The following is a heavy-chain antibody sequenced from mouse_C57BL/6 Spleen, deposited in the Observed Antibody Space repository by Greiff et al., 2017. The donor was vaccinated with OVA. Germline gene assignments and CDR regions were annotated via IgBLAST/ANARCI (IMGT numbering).Heavy chain of an antibody. CDR2: IYPGDGDT. CDR1: GYAFRSYW. D-gene: IGHD3-1*01. J-gene: IGHJ4*01. V-gene: IGHV1-80*01. Sequence: QVQLQQSGAELVKPGASVKISCKASGYAFRSYWMNWVKQRPGKGLEWIGQIYPGDGDTNYNGKFKGKATLTADKSSSTAYMQLSSLTSEDSAVYFCARSGVSSSDAMDYWGQGTSVTVSS. CDR3: ARSGVSSSDAMDY.